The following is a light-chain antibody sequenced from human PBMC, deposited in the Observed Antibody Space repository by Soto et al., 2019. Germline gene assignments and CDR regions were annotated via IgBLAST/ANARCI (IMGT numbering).Light chain of an antibody. CDR1: STDVGAYNY. CDR2: EVT. J-gene: IGLJ3*02. CDR3: GSHAGNSNLV. V-gene: IGLV2-8*01. Sequence: QSALTPPPSASGSPGQSVTISCTGTSTDVGAYNYVSWYQQHPGKAPKLMIYEVTKRPSGVPDRFSGSKSGNTASLTVSGLQTEDEADYYCGSHAGNSNLVFGGGTKVTVL.